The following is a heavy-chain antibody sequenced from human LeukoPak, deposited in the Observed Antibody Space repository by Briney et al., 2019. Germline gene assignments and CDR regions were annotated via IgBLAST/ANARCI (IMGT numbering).Heavy chain of an antibody. V-gene: IGHV7-4-1*02. Sequence: GASVKVSCKASGYTFNNYAMNWVRQAPGQGLEWMGWINTNTGNPTYAQGFTGRFVFSLDTSVSTAYLQISSLKAEDTAVYYCARAYQHLGGLSFPGSWGQGTLVTVSS. J-gene: IGHJ5*02. D-gene: IGHD3-16*02. CDR3: ARAYQHLGGLSFPGS. CDR1: GYTFNNYA. CDR2: INTNTGNP.